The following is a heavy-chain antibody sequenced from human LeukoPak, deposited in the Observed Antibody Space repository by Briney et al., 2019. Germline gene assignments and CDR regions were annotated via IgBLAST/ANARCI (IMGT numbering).Heavy chain of an antibody. Sequence: PGGSLRLSCAASGFTFSTYGMHWVRQAPGKGLELVAFIRSDGSNKYYADSVKGRFTISRDNSKNTLYLQMNSLRAEDTAVYYCAKDSEDYYYYMDVWGKGTTVTISS. J-gene: IGHJ6*03. CDR1: GFTFSTYG. CDR2: IRSDGSNK. V-gene: IGHV3-30*02. CDR3: AKDSEDYYYYMDV.